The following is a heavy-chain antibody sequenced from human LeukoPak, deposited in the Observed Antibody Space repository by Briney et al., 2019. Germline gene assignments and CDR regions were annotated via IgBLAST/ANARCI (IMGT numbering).Heavy chain of an antibody. CDR2: ISAYNGNT. CDR3: ARFKYYDFWSGYFHYYYYMDV. V-gene: IGHV1-18*01. J-gene: IGHJ6*03. D-gene: IGHD3-3*01. CDR1: GYTFTSYG. Sequence: ASVKVSCKASGYTFTSYGISWVRQAPGQGLEWMGWISAYNGNTNYAQKLQGRVTMTTDTSTSTAYMELRSLRSDDTAVYYCARFKYYDFWSGYFHYYYYMDVWGKGTTVTVSS.